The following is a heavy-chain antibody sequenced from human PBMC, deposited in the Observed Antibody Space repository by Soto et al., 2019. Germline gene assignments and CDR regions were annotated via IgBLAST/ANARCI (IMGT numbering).Heavy chain of an antibody. V-gene: IGHV3-7*02. J-gene: IGHJ4*02. CDR2: LDQGGGEK. D-gene: IGHD6-6*01. CDR3: ARRYSSSSPVSFYY. Sequence: QAPGKGLEWVANLDQGGGEKHYVDSVKGRFTISRDNAKNQFSLKLSSVTAADTAVYYCARRYSSSSPVSFYYWGQGTLVTVSS.